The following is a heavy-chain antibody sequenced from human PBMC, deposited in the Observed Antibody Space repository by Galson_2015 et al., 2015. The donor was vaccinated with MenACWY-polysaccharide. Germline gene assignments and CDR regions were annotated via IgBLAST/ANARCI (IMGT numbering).Heavy chain of an antibody. Sequence: SLRLSCAASGFTFSIYVMTWVRQAPGKGLEWVSAISSGSDTAYYTDSVKGRFTISRGNSKDTLHLQMDSLRAEDTAVYYCVKGGWADNWGQGTLVTVSS. D-gene: IGHD1-26*01. V-gene: IGHV3-23*01. J-gene: IGHJ4*02. CDR2: ISSGSDTA. CDR3: VKGGWADN. CDR1: GFTFSIYV.